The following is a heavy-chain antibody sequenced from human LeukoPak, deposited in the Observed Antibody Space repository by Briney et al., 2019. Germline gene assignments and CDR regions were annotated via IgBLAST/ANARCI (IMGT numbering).Heavy chain of an antibody. V-gene: IGHV4-30-4*08. CDR1: GGSISSGDYY. CDR3: ARVTSCSSTSCPPRRVPRYYFDY. D-gene: IGHD2-2*01. J-gene: IGHJ4*02. Sequence: SQTLSLTCTVSGGSISSGDYYWSWIRQPPGKGLEWIGYIYYSGSTYYNPSLKSRVTISVDTSKNQFSLKLSSVTAADTAVYYCARVTSCSSTSCPPRRVPRYYFDYWGQGTLVTVSS. CDR2: IYYSGST.